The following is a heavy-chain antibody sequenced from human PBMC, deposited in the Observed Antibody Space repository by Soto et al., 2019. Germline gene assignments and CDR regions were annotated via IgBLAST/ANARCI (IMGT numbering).Heavy chain of an antibody. CDR1: GGSISSGGYY. J-gene: IGHJ4*02. Sequence: SETLSLTCTVPGGSISSGGYYWSWIRQHPGKGLEWIGYIYYSGSTYYNPSLKSRVTISVDTSKNQFSLKLSSVTAADTAVYYCARGTESYYFDYWGQGTLVTVSS. CDR2: IYYSGST. V-gene: IGHV4-31*03. D-gene: IGHD3-16*02. CDR3: ARGTESYYFDY.